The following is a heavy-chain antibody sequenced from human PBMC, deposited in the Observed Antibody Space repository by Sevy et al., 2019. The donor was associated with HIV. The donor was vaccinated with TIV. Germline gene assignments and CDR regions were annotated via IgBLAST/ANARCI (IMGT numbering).Heavy chain of an antibody. Sequence: GGSLRLSCAASGFTFRNYGMHWVRQAPGKGLEWVAVMSKDGTNKHYANSVKGRFTISRDNSKSMLYLQMVSLRAEDTAVYYCAKDTTLYSGYFNYWGQGTLVTVSS. CDR3: AKDTTLYSGYFNY. J-gene: IGHJ4*02. CDR1: GFTFRNYG. D-gene: IGHD5-12*01. CDR2: MSKDGTNK. V-gene: IGHV3-30*18.